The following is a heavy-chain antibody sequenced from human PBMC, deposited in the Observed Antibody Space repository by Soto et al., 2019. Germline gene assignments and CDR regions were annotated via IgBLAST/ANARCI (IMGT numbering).Heavy chain of an antibody. Sequence: ASVKVSCKASGYTFTGYYMHWVRQAPGQGLEWMGGINPNSGGTNYAQKFQGWVTMTRDTSISTAYMELSRLRSDDTAVYYCARDGTGQGRSHLTTYGMDVWGQGTTVTVSS. CDR2: INPNSGGT. J-gene: IGHJ6*02. CDR1: GYTFTGYY. V-gene: IGHV1-2*04. D-gene: IGHD4-17*01. CDR3: ARDGTGQGRSHLTTYGMDV.